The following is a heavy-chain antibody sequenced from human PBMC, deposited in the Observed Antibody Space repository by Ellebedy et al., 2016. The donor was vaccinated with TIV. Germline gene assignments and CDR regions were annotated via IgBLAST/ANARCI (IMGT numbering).Heavy chain of an antibody. J-gene: IGHJ4*02. CDR3: AREGTGIFDW. V-gene: IGHV3-7*03. CDR2: TKQDGGEK. Sequence: GESLKISCEASGYTFSTYWMGWVRQAAGKGLEWVANTKQDGGEKYYVDSVKGRFTVSRDNANNSPSLQRTSLRAEDTAVYSCAREGTGIFDWWGQGTLVTVSS. CDR1: GYTFSTYW. D-gene: IGHD3-9*01.